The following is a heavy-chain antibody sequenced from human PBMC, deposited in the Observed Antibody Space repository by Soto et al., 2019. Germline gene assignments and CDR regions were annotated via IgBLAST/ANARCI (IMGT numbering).Heavy chain of an antibody. D-gene: IGHD6-19*01. V-gene: IGHV4-59*01. CDR3: ARGSEWLAY. CDR1: GGSISSYY. J-gene: IGHJ4*02. Sequence: PSETLSLTSTVSGGSISSYYWSWIRQPPGKGLEWIGYIYYSGSTNYNPSLKSRVTISVDTSKNQFSLKLSSVTAADTAVYYCARGSEWLAYWGQGTLVTVSS. CDR2: IYYSGST.